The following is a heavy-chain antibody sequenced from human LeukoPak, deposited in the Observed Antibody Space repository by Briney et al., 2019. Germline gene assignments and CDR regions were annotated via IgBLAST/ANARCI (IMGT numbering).Heavy chain of an antibody. CDR2: IYYSGST. V-gene: IGHV4-39*07. CDR1: GGSISSSSYY. CDR3: AMSPSSDYDYVWGSYRYTGYFDY. J-gene: IGHJ4*02. Sequence: SETLSLTCTVSGGSISSSSYYWGWIRQPPGKGLEWIGSIYYSGSTYYNPSLKSRVTISVDTSKNQFSLKLSSVTAADTAVYYCAMSPSSDYDYVWGSYRYTGYFDYWGQGTLVTVSS. D-gene: IGHD3-16*02.